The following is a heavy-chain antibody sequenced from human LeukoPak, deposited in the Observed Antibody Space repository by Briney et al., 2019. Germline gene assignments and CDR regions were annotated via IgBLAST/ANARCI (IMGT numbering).Heavy chain of an antibody. J-gene: IGHJ4*02. CDR3: AISGSGSPDY. CDR1: GFIFSDAW. V-gene: IGHV3-23*01. D-gene: IGHD3-10*01. CDR2: ISGSGGST. Sequence: GGSLRLSCEASGFIFSDAWMSWVRQAPGKGLEWVSAISGSGGSTYYADSVKGRFTISRDNSKNTLYLQMNSLRAEDTAVYYCAISGSGSPDYWGQGTLVTVSS.